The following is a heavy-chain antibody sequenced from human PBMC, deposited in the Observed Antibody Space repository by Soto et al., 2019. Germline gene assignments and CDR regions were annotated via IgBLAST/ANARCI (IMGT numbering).Heavy chain of an antibody. CDR2: IDPSDSYT. V-gene: IGHV5-10-1*01. Sequence: PGESLKISWEVSGYSFTSYWITWVRQMPEKGLEWMGRIDPSDSYTSHSPSFQGHVTLSVDMSITTAYLQLSSLKASDTAIYYCARLRGYFSASTGHYCLEAWAQGTLVTVSS. CDR1: GYSFTSYW. J-gene: IGHJ5*02. D-gene: IGHD3-22*01. CDR3: ARLRGYFSASTGHYCLEA.